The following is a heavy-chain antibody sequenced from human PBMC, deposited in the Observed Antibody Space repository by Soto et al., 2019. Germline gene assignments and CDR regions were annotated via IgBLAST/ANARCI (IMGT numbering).Heavy chain of an antibody. CDR2: VYYSGRT. CDR3: ARRHMAVALRFFDY. CDR1: GGSISSTSHY. J-gene: IGHJ4*02. V-gene: IGHV4-39*01. D-gene: IGHD6-19*01. Sequence: QLQLQESGPGLVKPSETLSLTCTVSGGSISSTSHYWGWIRQPPGKGLEWIGGVYYSGRTYYNPSLTSRVTISVDTSRNQFSLKLSSVTAADTAVYYCARRHMAVALRFFDYWGQGTLVTVSS.